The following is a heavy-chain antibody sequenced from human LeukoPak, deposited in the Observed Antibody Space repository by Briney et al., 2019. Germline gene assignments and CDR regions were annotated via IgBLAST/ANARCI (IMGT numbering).Heavy chain of an antibody. Sequence: PSETLSLTCTVSGGSISSGDYYWSWIRQPPGKGLEWIGYIYYSGSTYYNPSLKSRVTISVDTSKNQFSLKLSSVTAADTAVYYCARDSIAAAGVLDYWGQGTLVTVSS. J-gene: IGHJ4*02. CDR2: IYYSGST. CDR3: ARDSIAAAGVLDY. D-gene: IGHD6-13*01. CDR1: GGSISSGDYY. V-gene: IGHV4-30-4*01.